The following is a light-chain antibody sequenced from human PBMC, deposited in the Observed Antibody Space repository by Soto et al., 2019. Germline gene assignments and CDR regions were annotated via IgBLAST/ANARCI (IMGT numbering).Light chain of an antibody. Sequence: ALTQPASVSGSPGQSITISCTGTISDVGGYNYVSWYQQHPGKAPKLMIYDVSNRPSGVYNLFSGSKSGNTASLTISGLQAEDEADYYCSSYTSSSTYVFGTGTRSPS. CDR1: ISDVGGYNY. V-gene: IGLV2-14*03. CDR3: SSYTSSSTYV. CDR2: DVS. J-gene: IGLJ1*01.